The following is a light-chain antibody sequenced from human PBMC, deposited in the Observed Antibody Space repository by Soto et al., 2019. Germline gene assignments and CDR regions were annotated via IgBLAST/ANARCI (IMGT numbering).Light chain of an antibody. Sequence: DIQMTQSPSSLSASVGDRVTITCRASQSIRRSLNWYQQKPGKAPKLLIYAASSLQSGVPSRFSGSGYGTDFTLTISSLEPEDSAVYYCQQRHMWPITFGQGTRLEIK. CDR2: AAS. CDR1: QSIRRS. V-gene: IGKV1-39*01. CDR3: QQRHMWPIT. J-gene: IGKJ5*01.